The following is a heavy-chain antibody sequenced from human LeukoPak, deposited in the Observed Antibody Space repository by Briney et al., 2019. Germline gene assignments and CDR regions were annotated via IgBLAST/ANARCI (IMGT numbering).Heavy chain of an antibody. V-gene: IGHV4-61*02. CDR2: IYTSGST. CDR1: GGSISSGSYY. J-gene: IGHJ3*02. Sequence: PSETLSLTCTVSGGSISSGSYYWSWIRQPAGKGLEWIGRIYTSGSTNYNPSLKSRVTISVDTSKNQFSLKLSSVTAADTAVYYCARRDFCSSTSCYKKDAFDIWGQGTMVTVSS. D-gene: IGHD2-2*01. CDR3: ARRDFCSSTSCYKKDAFDI.